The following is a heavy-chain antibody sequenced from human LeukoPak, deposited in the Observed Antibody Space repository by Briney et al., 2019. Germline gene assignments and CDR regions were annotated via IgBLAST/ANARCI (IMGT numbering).Heavy chain of an antibody. CDR2: ISSSSSYI. CDR3: AREVVSSPSYFDS. J-gene: IGHJ4*02. Sequence: TGGSLRLSCAASGFTFSSYSMNWVRQAPGKGLEWVSSISSSSSYIYYADSVKGRFTISRDNAKNTLYLLMNSLIPEDTAVYYCAREVVSSPSYFDSWGQGTLVTVSS. V-gene: IGHV3-21*04. D-gene: IGHD2-15*01. CDR1: GFTFSSYS.